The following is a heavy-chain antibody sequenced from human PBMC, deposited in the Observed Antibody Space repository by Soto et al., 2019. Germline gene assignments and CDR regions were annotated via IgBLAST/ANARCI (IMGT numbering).Heavy chain of an antibody. CDR2: ISYDGSNK. J-gene: IGHJ3*02. CDR3: AKAYDSSGHDAFDI. V-gene: IGHV3-30*18. CDR1: GFTFSSYA. D-gene: IGHD3-22*01. Sequence: GSLRLSCAASGFTFSSYAMGWVRQAPGKGLEWVAVISYDGSNKYYADSVKGRFTISRDNSKNTLYLQMNSLRAEDTAVYYCAKAYDSSGHDAFDIWGQGTMVTVS.